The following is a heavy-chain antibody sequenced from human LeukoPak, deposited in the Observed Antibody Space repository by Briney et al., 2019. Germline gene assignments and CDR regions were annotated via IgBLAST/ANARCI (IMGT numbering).Heavy chain of an antibody. CDR2: IYYSGST. CDR1: GGSISSYY. Sequence: PSETLSLTCTVSGGSISSYYWSWIRQPPGKGLEWIGYIYYSGSTNYNPSLKSRVTISVDTSKNQFSLKLCSVTAADTAVYYCARDRGDFWSGPAYYFDYWGQGTLVTVSS. D-gene: IGHD3-3*01. CDR3: ARDRGDFWSGPAYYFDY. V-gene: IGHV4-59*01. J-gene: IGHJ4*02.